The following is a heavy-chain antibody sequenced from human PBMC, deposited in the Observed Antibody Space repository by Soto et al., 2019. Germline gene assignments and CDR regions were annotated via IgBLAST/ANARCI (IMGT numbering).Heavy chain of an antibody. CDR3: ASDRGYDYVWGSYRCLGSWFDP. V-gene: IGHV1-69*06. J-gene: IGHJ5*02. CDR1: GGTFSSYA. Sequence: SVKVSCKASGGTFSSYAISWVRQAPGQGLEWMGGIIPIFGTANYAQKFQGRVTITADKSTSTAYMELSSLRSEDTAVYYCASDRGYDYVWGSYRCLGSWFDPWG. D-gene: IGHD3-16*02. CDR2: IIPIFGTA.